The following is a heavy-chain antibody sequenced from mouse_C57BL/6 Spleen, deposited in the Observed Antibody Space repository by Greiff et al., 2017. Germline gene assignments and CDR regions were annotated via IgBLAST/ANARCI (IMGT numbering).Heavy chain of an antibody. Sequence: QVQLQQPGTELVKPGASVKLSCKASGYTFTSYWMHWVKQRPGQGLEWIGNINPSNGGTNYNEKFKSKATLTVDKSSSTAYMPLSSLTSEDSAVYYCARSGPYDYASLFDYWGQGTTLTVSS. J-gene: IGHJ2*01. D-gene: IGHD2-4*01. V-gene: IGHV1-53*01. CDR2: INPSNGGT. CDR3: ARSGPYDYASLFDY. CDR1: GYTFTSYW.